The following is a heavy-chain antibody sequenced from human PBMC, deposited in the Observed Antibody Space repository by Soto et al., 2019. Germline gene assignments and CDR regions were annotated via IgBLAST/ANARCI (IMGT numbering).Heavy chain of an antibody. CDR3: VRDALVVIPAARMYNWFDP. J-gene: IGHJ5*02. Sequence: GGSLRLSCAASGFSLSSYSMNWVRQAPGKGLEWVSSISSSSTYMYYSDSVKGRFTISRDTAKNSLYLQMNSLRAEDTAVYYCVRDALVVIPAARMYNWFDPWGQGTLVTVSS. CDR1: GFSLSSYS. V-gene: IGHV3-21*06. D-gene: IGHD2-2*01. CDR2: ISSSSTYM.